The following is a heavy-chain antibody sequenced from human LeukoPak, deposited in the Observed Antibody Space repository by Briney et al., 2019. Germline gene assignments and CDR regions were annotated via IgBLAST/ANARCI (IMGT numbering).Heavy chain of an antibody. Sequence: LKPSETLSLTCAVYGGSFSGYYWSWLRQPPGKGLEWIGEINHSGSTNYNPSLKSRVTISVDTSKNRFSLKLSSVTAADTAVYYCARDESYSSSRAEPWGQGTLVTVSS. CDR3: ARDESYSSSRAEP. J-gene: IGHJ5*02. V-gene: IGHV4-34*01. CDR1: GGSFSGYY. CDR2: INHSGST. D-gene: IGHD6-13*01.